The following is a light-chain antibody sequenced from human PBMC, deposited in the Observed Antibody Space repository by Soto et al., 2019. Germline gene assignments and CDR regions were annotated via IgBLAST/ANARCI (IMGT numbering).Light chain of an antibody. J-gene: IGKJ5*01. Sequence: DVVMTQTPLSLSVAPGQPASISCKSSQSLLHITGETFLFWYLQKQGQSPQLLIYEVSTRVSGGPDRFSGSGSGTDFTLEISRVETDDVGIYYCMQSTQLPPTFGQGTRLGIE. V-gene: IGKV2D-29*02. CDR1: QSLLHITGETF. CDR3: MQSTQLPPT. CDR2: EVS.